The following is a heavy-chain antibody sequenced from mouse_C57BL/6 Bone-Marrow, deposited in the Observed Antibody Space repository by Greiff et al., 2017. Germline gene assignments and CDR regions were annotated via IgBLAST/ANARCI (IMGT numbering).Heavy chain of an antibody. CDR1: GYTFTSYG. J-gene: IGHJ4*01. D-gene: IGHD1-1*01. Sequence: QVQLQQSGAELARPGASVKLSCKASGYTFTSYGISWVKQRPGQGLEWIGEIYPRSGNTYYNEKFKGKATLTADKSSSTAYMELRSLTSEDSAVYFCARFITTVVAPIWYAMDYWGQGTSVTVSS. CDR3: ARFITTVVAPIWYAMDY. V-gene: IGHV1-81*01. CDR2: IYPRSGNT.